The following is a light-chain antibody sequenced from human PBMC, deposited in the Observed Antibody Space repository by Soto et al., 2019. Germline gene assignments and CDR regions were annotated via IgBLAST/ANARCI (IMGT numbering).Light chain of an antibody. V-gene: IGKV3-20*01. J-gene: IGKJ1*01. Sequence: TQSPGALSLYPWERATLSCMASQSVSSSYLAWYQQKPGQAPRLLIYGASSRATGIPDRFSASGTGTDFTLTISDVQPEDFAVYYCHQRQSWPRTVGQGGKVDIK. CDR2: GAS. CDR3: HQRQSWPRT. CDR1: QSVSSSY.